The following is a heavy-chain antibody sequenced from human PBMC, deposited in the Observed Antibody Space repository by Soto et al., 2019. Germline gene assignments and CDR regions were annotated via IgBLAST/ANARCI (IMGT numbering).Heavy chain of an antibody. CDR1: GGTFSSYA. Sequence: QVQLVQSGAEVKKPGSSVKVSCKASGGTFSSYAISWVRQAPGQGLEWMGGISPIFGTANYAQKFQGRVTITADKSTSTAYMELSSLRSEDTAVYYCARASIAVAGTGYYYYYYGMDVWGQGTTVTVSS. D-gene: IGHD6-19*01. CDR2: ISPIFGTA. CDR3: ARASIAVAGTGYYYYYYGMDV. J-gene: IGHJ6*02. V-gene: IGHV1-69*06.